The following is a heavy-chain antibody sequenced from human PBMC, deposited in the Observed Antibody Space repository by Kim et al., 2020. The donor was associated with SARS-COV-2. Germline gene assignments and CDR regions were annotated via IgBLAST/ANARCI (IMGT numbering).Heavy chain of an antibody. V-gene: IGHV4-61*01. D-gene: IGHD5-18*01. CDR2: IYYSRST. CDR1: GASVSSDRYY. CDR3: ASRGYSSGWLDF. J-gene: IGHJ4*02. Sequence: SETLSLTCSVSGASVSSDRYYYYWIRQSPGKGLEWIGYIYYSRSTSYAPSLQSRVTISLDTSKNQFSLKLNSVTAADTAVYYCASRGYSSGWLDFWGQGTLVTISS.